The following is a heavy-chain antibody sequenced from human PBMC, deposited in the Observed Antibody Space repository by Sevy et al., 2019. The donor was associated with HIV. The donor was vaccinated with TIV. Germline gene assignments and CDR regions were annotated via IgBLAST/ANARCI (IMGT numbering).Heavy chain of an antibody. D-gene: IGHD5-12*01. V-gene: IGHV3-49*03. CDR2: ITRNSYEAYGGTT. J-gene: IGHJ4*02. CDR1: GFTFDDYA. Sequence: GGSLRLSCTASGFTFDDYAMSWFRQAPGKGLDWVAFITRNSYEAYGGTTEYPASVKGRFIISRDDSKSIASLQMNSLKTEDTAVYYCSRGLATADTPEYYFDYWGQGSLVTVSS. CDR3: SRGLATADTPEYYFDY.